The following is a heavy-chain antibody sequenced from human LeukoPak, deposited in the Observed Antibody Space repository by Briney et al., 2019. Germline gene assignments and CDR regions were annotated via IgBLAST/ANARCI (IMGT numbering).Heavy chain of an antibody. CDR1: GFTFSSYA. D-gene: IGHD4-17*01. J-gene: IGHJ5*02. CDR2: ISYDGTNK. V-gene: IGHV3-30-3*01. Sequence: QPGGSLRLSCAASGFTFSSYAMHWVRQAPGKGLEWVAVISYDGTNKYYADSVKGRFTISRDNPKNTLYPQMNSLRGEDTAVYYCARSDYGDYVAWGQGTLVTVSS. CDR3: ARSDYGDYVA.